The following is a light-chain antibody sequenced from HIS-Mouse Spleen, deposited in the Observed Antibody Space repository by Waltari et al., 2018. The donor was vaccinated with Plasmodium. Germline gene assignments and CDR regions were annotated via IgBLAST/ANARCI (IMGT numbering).Light chain of an antibody. CDR1: QSVSSSY. J-gene: IGKJ2*01. CDR3: QQYGSSPYT. V-gene: IGKV3-20*01. CDR2: GAS. Sequence: EIVLTQSPGTLSLSPGERATLYCRASQSVSSSYLAWYQQKPGQAPRLLIYGASSSATGIPDRFSGSGAGTDFTLTISRLEPEDFAVYYCQQYGSSPYTFGQGTKLEIK.